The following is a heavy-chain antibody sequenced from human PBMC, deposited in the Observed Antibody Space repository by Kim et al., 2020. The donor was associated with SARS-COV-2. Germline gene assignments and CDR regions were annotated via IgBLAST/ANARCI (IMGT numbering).Heavy chain of an antibody. CDR3: TKDSLYGSGTSFAWYFDL. J-gene: IGHJ2*01. Sequence: GGSLRLSCAASGFTFNNYALNWVRQAPGKGLEWVSAISGSGVNTKYADSVRGRFTISRDNSKNTLYLQMNSLRVEDTALYYCTKDSLYGSGTSFAWYFDL. V-gene: IGHV3-23*01. CDR1: GFTFNNYA. CDR2: ISGSGVNT. D-gene: IGHD3-10*01.